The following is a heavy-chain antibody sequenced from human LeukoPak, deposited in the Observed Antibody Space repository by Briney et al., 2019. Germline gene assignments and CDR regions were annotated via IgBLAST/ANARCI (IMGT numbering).Heavy chain of an antibody. J-gene: IGHJ4*02. CDR1: GYTFTDYY. CDR3: ARGLDSSSPRRAYDY. D-gene: IGHD3-22*01. CDR2: INPNSGGT. Sequence: GASVKVTCKASGYTFTDYYMHWVRQAPGQGLEWMGWINPNSGGTGYSQKFQGRVTMTRDTSISTAYMELSNLRSDDTTVYYCARGLDSSSPRRAYDYWGQGTLVTVSS. V-gene: IGHV1-2*02.